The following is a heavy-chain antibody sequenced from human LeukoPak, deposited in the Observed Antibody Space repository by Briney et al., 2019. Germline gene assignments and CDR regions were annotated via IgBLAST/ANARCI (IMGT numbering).Heavy chain of an antibody. CDR1: GGSISSYY. J-gene: IGHJ5*02. CDR2: IYTSGST. V-gene: IGHV4-4*07. D-gene: IGHD3-10*01. Sequence: PSETLSLTCTVSGGSISSYYWSWIRQPAGKGLEWIGRIYTSGSTNYNPSLKSRVTISVDTSKNQFSLKLSSVTAADTAVYYCARTFHSSSYYYGSGRTFDPWGQGTLVTVSS. CDR3: ARTFHSSSYYYGSGRTFDP.